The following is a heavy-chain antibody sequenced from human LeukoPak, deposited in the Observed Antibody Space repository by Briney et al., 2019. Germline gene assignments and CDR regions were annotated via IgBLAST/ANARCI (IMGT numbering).Heavy chain of an antibody. CDR1: GFTFSSYA. CDR3: AKGNAYRIAAAGTGVY. CDR2: ISGSGGST. Sequence: GGSLRLSCAASGFTFSSYAMSWVRQAPGKGLEWVSAISGSGGSTYYADSVKGRFTISRDNSKNTLYLQMNSLRAEDTAVYYCAKGNAYRIAAAGTGVYWGQGTLVTVSS. V-gene: IGHV3-23*01. D-gene: IGHD6-13*01. J-gene: IGHJ4*02.